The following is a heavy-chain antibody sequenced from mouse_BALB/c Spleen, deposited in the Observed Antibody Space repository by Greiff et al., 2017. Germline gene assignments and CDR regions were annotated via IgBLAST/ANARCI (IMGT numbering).Heavy chain of an antibody. J-gene: IGHJ4*01. Sequence: QVQLQQSGAELVRPGSSVKISCKASGYAFSSYWMNWVKQRPGQGLEWIGQIYPGDGDTNYNGKFKGKATLTADKSSSTAYMQLSSLTSEDSAVYFCARGGWSYAMDYWGQGTSGTVSS. CDR2: IYPGDGDT. CDR3: ARGGWSYAMDY. D-gene: IGHD2-3*01. CDR1: GYAFSSYW. V-gene: IGHV1-80*01.